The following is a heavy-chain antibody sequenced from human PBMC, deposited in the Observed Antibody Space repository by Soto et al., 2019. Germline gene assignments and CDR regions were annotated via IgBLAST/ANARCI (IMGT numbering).Heavy chain of an antibody. J-gene: IGHJ5*02. V-gene: IGHV2-5*02. CDR2: IYWDDDK. Sequence: QITLKESRPTLVKPTQTLTLTCTFSGFSLSTSGVGVGWIRQPPGKALEWIAVIYWDDDKRYSPSLKSRLTITKDTSKNQVVLTMTHMDPVDTATYFCAHRVLSALAFLGFYPWGQGTLVTVSS. CDR1: GFSLSTSGVG. CDR3: AHRVLSALAFLGFYP. D-gene: IGHD2-8*01.